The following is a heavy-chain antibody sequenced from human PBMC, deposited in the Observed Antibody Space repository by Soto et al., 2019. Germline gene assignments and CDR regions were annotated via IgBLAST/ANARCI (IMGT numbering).Heavy chain of an antibody. V-gene: IGHV3-23*01. CDR1: GFSFSSYA. CDR3: AKGGVTGYYYFMDV. Sequence: EVQLLESGGGLVQPGGSLRLSCAASGFSFSSYAMTWVRQAPGKGLEWISGIGGSGGSTYYADSVEGRFTISRDNSKNTLSRQMNSLRAEDTAVYYGAKGGVTGYYYFMDVWGKGTTVTVSS. D-gene: IGHD2-21*02. J-gene: IGHJ6*03. CDR2: IGGSGGST.